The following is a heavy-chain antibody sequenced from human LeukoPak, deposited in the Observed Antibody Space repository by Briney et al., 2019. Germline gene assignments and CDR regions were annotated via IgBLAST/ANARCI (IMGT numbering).Heavy chain of an antibody. CDR1: GFTFSSYA. Sequence: QSGGSLRLSCAASGFTFSSYATHWVRQAPGKGLEYVSSISTNGGSTYYANSVKGRFTISRDNSKNMLYLQMGSLRAEDMAVYYCARDSMTTVTTYTFGDYGGQGTLVTVSS. CDR3: ARDSMTTVTTYTFGDY. CDR2: ISTNGGST. V-gene: IGHV3-64*01. D-gene: IGHD4-17*01. J-gene: IGHJ4*02.